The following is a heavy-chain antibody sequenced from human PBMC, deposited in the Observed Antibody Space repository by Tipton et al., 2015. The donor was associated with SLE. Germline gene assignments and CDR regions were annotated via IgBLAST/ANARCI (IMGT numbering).Heavy chain of an antibody. D-gene: IGHD3-16*01. J-gene: IGHJ3*02. V-gene: IGHV4-61*05. CDR1: GDSISSTTYH. Sequence: TLSLTCTVSGDSISSTTYHWGWIRQPPGKGLEWIGYSYPNRNTNYNPSLKSRLTISVDTSKNQFSLSLTSVTAADTAIYYCARARITRHFNIWGQGTMVTVSS. CDR3: ARARITRHFNI. CDR2: SYPNRNT.